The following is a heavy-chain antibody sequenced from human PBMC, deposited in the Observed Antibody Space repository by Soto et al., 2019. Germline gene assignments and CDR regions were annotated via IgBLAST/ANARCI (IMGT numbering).Heavy chain of an antibody. CDR2: IYYSGST. Sequence: PSETLSLTCTVSGGPISSYYWSWIRQPPGKGLEWIGYIYYSGSTNYNPSLKSRVTISVDTSKNQFSLKLSSVTAADTAVYYCARVGWAPLWFGQYYFDYWGQGTLVTVSS. V-gene: IGHV4-59*01. CDR3: ARVGWAPLWFGQYYFDY. D-gene: IGHD3-10*01. J-gene: IGHJ4*02. CDR1: GGPISSYY.